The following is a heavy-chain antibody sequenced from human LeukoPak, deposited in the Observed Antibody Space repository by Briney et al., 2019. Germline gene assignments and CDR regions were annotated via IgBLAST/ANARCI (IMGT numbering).Heavy chain of an antibody. Sequence: GSLRLSCAASGFTFSSYSMNWVRQAPGKGLEWVSSISSSSSYIYYADSVKGRFTISRDNAKNSLYLQMDSLRAEDTAVYYCARGIAAAGTVAWFDPWGQGTLVTVSS. V-gene: IGHV3-21*01. CDR1: GFTFSSYS. CDR3: ARGIAAAGTVAWFDP. CDR2: ISSSSSYI. J-gene: IGHJ5*02. D-gene: IGHD6-13*01.